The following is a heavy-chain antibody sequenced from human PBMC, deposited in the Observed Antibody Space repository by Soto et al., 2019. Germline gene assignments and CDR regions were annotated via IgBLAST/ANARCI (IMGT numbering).Heavy chain of an antibody. CDR2: INAGNGNT. V-gene: IGHV1-3*01. J-gene: IGHJ6*02. CDR3: ARGPKMATSSYYHYGLDV. D-gene: IGHD2-8*01. Sequence: QVQLVQSGAEVKKPGASVKVSCKASGYTFTNYAMHWVRQAPGQRLEWMGWINAGNGNTRYSQKFQGRVTITRDTSASTAYMELSSLRSEDTGLYYCARGPKMATSSYYHYGLDVLGQGTTVTVSS. CDR1: GYTFTNYA.